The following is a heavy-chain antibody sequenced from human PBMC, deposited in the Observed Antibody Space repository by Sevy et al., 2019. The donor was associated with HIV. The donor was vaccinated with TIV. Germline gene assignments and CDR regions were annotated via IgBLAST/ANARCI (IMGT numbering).Heavy chain of an antibody. V-gene: IGHV1-18*01. J-gene: IGHJ6*02. Sequence: ATVKVSCKASGYTFTSYGISWVRQAPGQGLEWMGWISAYNGNTNYAQKLQGRVTMTTDTSTSTAYMELRSLRSDDTAVYYCARGSFFGVVIIAGMDVWGQGTTVTVSS. D-gene: IGHD3-3*01. CDR3: ARGSFFGVVIIAGMDV. CDR1: GYTFTSYG. CDR2: ISAYNGNT.